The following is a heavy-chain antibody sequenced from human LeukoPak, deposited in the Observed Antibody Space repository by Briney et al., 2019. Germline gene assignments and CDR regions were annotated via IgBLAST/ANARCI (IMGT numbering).Heavy chain of an antibody. V-gene: IGHV3-7*01. CDR1: GFTFSSYW. Sequence: GGSLRLSCAASGFTFSSYWMSWVRQAPGKGLEWVANIKQDGSEKYYVDSVKGRFTISRDNAKNSLYLQMNSLRAEDTAVYYCAGAFTAMGNYYYMDVWGKGTTVTVSS. CDR2: IKQDGSEK. J-gene: IGHJ6*03. D-gene: IGHD5-18*01. CDR3: AGAFTAMGNYYYMDV.